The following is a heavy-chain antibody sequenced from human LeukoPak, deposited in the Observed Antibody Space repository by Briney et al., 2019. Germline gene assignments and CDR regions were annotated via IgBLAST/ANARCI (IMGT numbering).Heavy chain of an antibody. CDR3: ARTLGDCSSTSCYWYNWFDP. D-gene: IGHD2-2*01. CDR2: MNPNSGNT. V-gene: IGHV1-8*01. Sequence: ASVKVSCKASGYTFTSYDINWARQATGQGLEWMGWMNPNSGNTGYAQKFQGRVTMTRNTSISTAYMELSSLRSEDTAVYYCARTLGDCSSTSCYWYNWFDPWGQGTLVTVSS. J-gene: IGHJ5*02. CDR1: GYTFTSYD.